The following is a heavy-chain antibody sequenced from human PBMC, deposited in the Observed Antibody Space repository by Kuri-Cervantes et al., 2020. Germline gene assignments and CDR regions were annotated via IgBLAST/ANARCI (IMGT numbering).Heavy chain of an antibody. CDR1: GGSISSSSYY. J-gene: IGHJ6*02. CDR3: ASQSGYYDILTGWVYYGMDV. V-gene: IGHV4-39*01. D-gene: IGHD3-9*01. Sequence: GSLRPSCTVSGGSISSSSYYWGWIRQPPGKGLEWIGSIYYSGSTYYNPSLKSRVTISVDTSKNQFSLKLSSVTAADTAVYYCASQSGYYDILTGWVYYGMDVWGQGTTVTVSS. CDR2: IYYSGST.